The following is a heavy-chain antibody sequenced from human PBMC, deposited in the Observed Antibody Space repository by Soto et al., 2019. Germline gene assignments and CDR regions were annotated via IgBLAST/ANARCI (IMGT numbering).Heavy chain of an antibody. V-gene: IGHV3-74*01. CDR3: ARGPTGWYGFDY. D-gene: IGHD6-19*01. J-gene: IGHJ4*02. CDR2: LSSDGSRA. CDR1: GFSFSTNW. Sequence: EVQLVESGGVLVQPGGSLRLSCAASGFSFSTNWMHWVRQAPGKGLVWVSRLSSDGSRANYADSVKGRFTISRDNAKNTLYLQMNGLTAEDTGIYYCARGPTGWYGFDYWGQGTLVTVSS.